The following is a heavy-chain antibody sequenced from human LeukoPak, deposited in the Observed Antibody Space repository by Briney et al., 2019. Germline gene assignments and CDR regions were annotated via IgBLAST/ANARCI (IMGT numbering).Heavy chain of an antibody. CDR3: ARGGYYDSSGYYWKSFDI. V-gene: IGHV3-53*01. CDR1: GFTVSSNY. D-gene: IGHD3-22*01. J-gene: IGHJ3*02. CDR2: IYSGVST. Sequence: GGSLRLSCVASGFTVSSNYMTWVRQAPGKGLEWVSVIYSGVSTYYADSVKGRFTISRDNSKNTVYLQMNSLRAEDTAVYYCARGGYYDSSGYYWKSFDIWGQGTMVTVSS.